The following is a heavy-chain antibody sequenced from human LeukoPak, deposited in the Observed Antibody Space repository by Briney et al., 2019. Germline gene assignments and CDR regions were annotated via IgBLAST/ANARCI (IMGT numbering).Heavy chain of an antibody. CDR3: ARGGAVAGNNYFDF. D-gene: IGHD6-19*01. CDR2: IRYDGSNT. Sequence: GGSLRLSCAASGFTFNSYGMHWVRQAPGKGLEWVAFIRYDGSNTYYADSVKGRFTISRDNSKNTLYLQMNSLRNEDTAVYYCARGGAVAGNNYFDFWGQGTLVTVPS. J-gene: IGHJ4*02. CDR1: GFTFNSYG. V-gene: IGHV3-30*02.